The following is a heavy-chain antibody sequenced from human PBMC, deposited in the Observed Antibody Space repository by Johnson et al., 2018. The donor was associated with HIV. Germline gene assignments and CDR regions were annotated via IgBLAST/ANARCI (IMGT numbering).Heavy chain of an antibody. V-gene: IGHV3-66*01. CDR1: GFTVISNY. J-gene: IGHJ3*02. Sequence: VQLVESGGGLVQPGGSLRLSCAVSGFTVISNYMTWVRQAPGKGLEWVSIIYSRDTTYYAASVKGRFTLSRDSSKNTLYLQMNSLRDEDTAVYYCAKNFGKILAAGGSEVGDAFDIWGQGTMVTVSS. CDR3: AKNFGKILAAGGSEVGDAFDI. D-gene: IGHD6-13*01. CDR2: IYSRDTT.